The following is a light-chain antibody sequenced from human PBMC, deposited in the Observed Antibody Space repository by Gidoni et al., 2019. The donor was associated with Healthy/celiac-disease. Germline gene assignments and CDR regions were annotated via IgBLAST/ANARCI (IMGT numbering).Light chain of an antibody. Sequence: SYELTQPPSVSVSPGQTASITCSGDKLGDKYACWHQQKPGQSPVLVIYQDSKRPSGIPERFSGSNSGNTATLTISGTQAMDEADYYCQAWDSSTWVFGTGTKVTVL. CDR2: QDS. V-gene: IGLV3-1*01. CDR3: QAWDSSTWV. CDR1: KLGDKY. J-gene: IGLJ1*01.